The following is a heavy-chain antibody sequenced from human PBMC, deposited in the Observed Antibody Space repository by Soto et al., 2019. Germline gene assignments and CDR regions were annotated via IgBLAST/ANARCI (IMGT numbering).Heavy chain of an antibody. Sequence: PSETLSLTCTVSGGSISSADYYWSWIRQPPGKGLEWIGYFHSSGATYKDPSLKSRVTISVDTSKNKISLKLDSVTAADTAVYYCASIWFGDFDYWGHGTLVTVSS. V-gene: IGHV4-30-4*01. CDR2: FHSSGAT. CDR3: ASIWFGDFDY. CDR1: GGSISSADYY. D-gene: IGHD3-10*01. J-gene: IGHJ4*01.